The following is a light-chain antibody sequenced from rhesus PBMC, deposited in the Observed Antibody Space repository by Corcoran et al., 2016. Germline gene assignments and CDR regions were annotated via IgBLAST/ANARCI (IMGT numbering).Light chain of an antibody. V-gene: IGKV1-33*02. CDR3: RQHNSYPFT. Sequence: DIQMTQSPSSLSASVGDTLTITCQASQGTTKSLAWYQQKAGKDPKLLIYAASTLHDGVPSRLSGSGAGTEFTLTLRSLQPEDFATYYCRQHNSYPFTFGPGTKLDIK. CDR1: QGTTKS. CDR2: AAS. J-gene: IGKJ3*01.